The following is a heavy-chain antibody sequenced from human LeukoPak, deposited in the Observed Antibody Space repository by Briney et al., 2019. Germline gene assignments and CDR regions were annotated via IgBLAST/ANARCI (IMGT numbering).Heavy chain of an antibody. D-gene: IGHD6-13*01. Sequence: PSETLSLTCTVSGGSISSSSYYWGWIRQPPGKGLEWIGSIYYSGSTYYNPSLKSRVTISVDTSKNQFSLKLSSVTAADTAVHYCARHPSSLDYWGQGTLVTVSS. CDR3: ARHPSSLDY. V-gene: IGHV4-39*01. CDR1: GGSISSSSYY. J-gene: IGHJ4*02. CDR2: IYYSGST.